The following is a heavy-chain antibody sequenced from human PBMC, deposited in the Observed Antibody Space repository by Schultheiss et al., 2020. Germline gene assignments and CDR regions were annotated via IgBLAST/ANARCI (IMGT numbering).Heavy chain of an antibody. Sequence: SATLSLTCAVSGGSISSGGYSWSWIRQPPGKGLEWIGYIYHSGSTNYNPSLKSRVTISVDKSKNQFSLKLSSVTAADTAVYYCARTPDPTWIQLWLPVYFDYWGQGNLGTVAS. CDR3: ARTPDPTWIQLWLPVYFDY. CDR1: GGSISSGGYS. CDR2: IYHSGST. D-gene: IGHD5-18*01. V-gene: IGHV4-30-2*02. J-gene: IGHJ4*02.